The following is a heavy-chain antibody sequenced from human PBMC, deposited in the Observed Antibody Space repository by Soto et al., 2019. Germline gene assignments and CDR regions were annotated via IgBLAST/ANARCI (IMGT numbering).Heavy chain of an antibody. J-gene: IGHJ6*02. V-gene: IGHV4-61*01. CDR1: GGSVSSGSYY. Sequence: QVQLQESGPGLVKPSETLSLTCTVSGGSVSSGSYYWSWIRQPPGKGLEWIGYIYYSGSTNYNPSLKSRVTISVDTSKNQFSLKLSSVTAADTAVYYCARGGFIAARYYYYDMDVWGQGTTVTVSS. D-gene: IGHD6-6*01. CDR2: IYYSGST. CDR3: ARGGFIAARYYYYDMDV.